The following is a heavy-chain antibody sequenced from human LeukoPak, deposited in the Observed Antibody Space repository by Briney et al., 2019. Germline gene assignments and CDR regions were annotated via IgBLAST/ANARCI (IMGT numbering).Heavy chain of an antibody. CDR2: INTDGTVT. V-gene: IGHV3-74*01. CDR1: GLTFSKYW. D-gene: IGHD6-19*01. J-gene: IGHJ4*02. Sequence: PGRSLRLSCAASGLTFSKYWMLWARQAPGKGLESVSRINTDGTVTTYADSVKGRFTVSRDNADNTMFLQMNSVRDEDTAVYYCATKQWLAPPPDSWGQGTPVTVSS. CDR3: ATKQWLAPPPDS.